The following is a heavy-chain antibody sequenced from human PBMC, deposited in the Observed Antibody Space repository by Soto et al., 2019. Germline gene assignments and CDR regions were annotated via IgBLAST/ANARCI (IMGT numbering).Heavy chain of an antibody. J-gene: IGHJ3*02. V-gene: IGHV1-69*13. CDR1: GGTFSSYA. D-gene: IGHD2-8*01. CDR3: ARNGPDAFDI. CDR2: IIPIFGTA. Sequence: ASVKVSCKASGGTFSSYAISWVRQAPGQGLEWMGGIIPIFGTANYAQKFQGRVTITADESTSTAYMELSSLRSEDTAVYYCARNGPDAFDIWGQGTMVTVSS.